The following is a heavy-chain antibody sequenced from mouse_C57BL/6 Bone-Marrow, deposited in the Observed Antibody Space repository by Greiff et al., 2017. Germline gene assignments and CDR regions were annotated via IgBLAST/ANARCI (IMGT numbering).Heavy chain of an antibody. V-gene: IGHV1-69*01. Sequence: VQLQQPGAELVMPGASVKLSCKASGYTFTSYWMHWVKQRPGQGLEWIGEIDPSDSYTNYNQKFKGKSTLTVDKSSSTAYMQLRSLTSEDSAVYYCARGPYLPAMDYWGQGTSVTVSS. J-gene: IGHJ4*01. CDR3: ARGPYLPAMDY. CDR1: GYTFTSYW. CDR2: IDPSDSYT.